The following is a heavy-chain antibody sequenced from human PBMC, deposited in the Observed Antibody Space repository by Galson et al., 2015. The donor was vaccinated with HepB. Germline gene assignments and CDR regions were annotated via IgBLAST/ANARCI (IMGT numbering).Heavy chain of an antibody. V-gene: IGHV3-30-3*01. CDR1: GFTFSSYA. D-gene: IGHD3-10*01. CDR2: ISYDGSNK. J-gene: IGHJ4*02. Sequence: SLRLSCAASGFTFSSYAMHWVRQAPGKGLEWVAVISYDGSNKYYADSVKGRFTISRDNSKNTLYLQMNSLRAEDTAVYYCARDGAGADYWGQGTLVTVSS. CDR3: ARDGAGADY.